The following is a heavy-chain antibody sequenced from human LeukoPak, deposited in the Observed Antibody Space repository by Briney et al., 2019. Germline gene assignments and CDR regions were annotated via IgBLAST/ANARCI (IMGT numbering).Heavy chain of an antibody. CDR2: ISASGGGT. V-gene: IGHV3-23*01. D-gene: IGHD4-23*01. J-gene: IGHJ4*02. CDR3: AKEVTPGALLYGPFDY. CDR1: EFIFSSYG. Sequence: GGSLRLSCAASEFIFSSYGMSWVRQAPGKGLEWVSAISASGGGTYYADSVKGRFTISRDNSRNTLYLQMNSLRTEDTAIYYCAKEVTPGALLYGPFDYWGQGTLVTVSS.